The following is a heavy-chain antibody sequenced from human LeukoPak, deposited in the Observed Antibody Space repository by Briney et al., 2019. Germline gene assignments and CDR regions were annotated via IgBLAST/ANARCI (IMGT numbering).Heavy chain of an antibody. V-gene: IGHV3-11*01. CDR2: ISSSGSTI. Sequence: GGSLRLSCAASGFTFSDYHMSWIRQAPGKGLEWVSYISSSGSTIYYADSVKGRFTISRDNAKNSLYLQMNSLRAEDTAVYYCASDSSGYYRFDYWGQGTLVTVSS. CDR1: GFTFSDYH. D-gene: IGHD3-22*01. J-gene: IGHJ4*02. CDR3: ASDSSGYYRFDY.